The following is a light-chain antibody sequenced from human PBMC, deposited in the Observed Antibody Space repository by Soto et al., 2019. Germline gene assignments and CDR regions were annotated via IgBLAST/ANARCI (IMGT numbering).Light chain of an antibody. CDR2: GAS. J-gene: IGKJ1*01. CDR3: QQYGSSGT. Sequence: EIMMTQSPPTLSVSPGERATLSCRASQSVSSSLAWYQQKPGQAPRLLIYGASTRATGTPARFSGSGSGTDFTLTISRLEPEDFAVYYCQQYGSSGTFGQGTKVDI. CDR1: QSVSSS. V-gene: IGKV3-15*01.